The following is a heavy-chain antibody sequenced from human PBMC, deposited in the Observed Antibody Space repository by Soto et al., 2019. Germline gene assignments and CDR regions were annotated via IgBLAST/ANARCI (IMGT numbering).Heavy chain of an antibody. Sequence: QVQLVQSGAEVKKPGSSVKVSCKASGGTFSSYTISWVRQAPGQGLEWMGRIIPILGIANYAQRFQGRVTITADKSTSTAYMELSSLGSGDTAVYYWGRGRAPGLDVWGQGTTVTVSS. J-gene: IGHJ6*01. CDR3: GRGRAPGLDV. V-gene: IGHV1-69*02. CDR2: IIPILGIA. CDR1: GGTFSSYT.